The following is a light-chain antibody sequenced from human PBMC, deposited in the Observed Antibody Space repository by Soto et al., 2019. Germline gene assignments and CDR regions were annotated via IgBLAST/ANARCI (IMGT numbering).Light chain of an antibody. J-gene: IGKJ5*01. CDR1: QSVGSY. CDR2: DAS. Sequence: ETVLTQSPATLSLSPGERATLSCRASQSVGSYLVWYQQKPGQAPRLLIYDASNRATGIPARFSGSGSGTDFTLTISSLESEDFAVYYCQQRSDWPPITFGQGTRLEIK. CDR3: QQRSDWPPIT. V-gene: IGKV3-11*01.